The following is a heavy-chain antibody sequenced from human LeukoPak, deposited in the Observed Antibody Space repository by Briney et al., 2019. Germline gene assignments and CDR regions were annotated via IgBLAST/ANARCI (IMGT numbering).Heavy chain of an antibody. D-gene: IGHD2-2*01. V-gene: IGHV2-70*11. CDR2: IDWVDDK. Sequence: SGPTLVNPTQTLTLTCTFSGFSLSTSGMSVSWIRQPPGKALEWLARIDWVDDKYYSTSLRTRLTISKDTSKNQVVLTMSNMDPVDTATYFCTRIQSLVVADNVYYYGVDVWGQGTTVTVSS. CDR1: GFSLSTSGMS. CDR3: TRIQSLVVADNVYYYGVDV. J-gene: IGHJ6*02.